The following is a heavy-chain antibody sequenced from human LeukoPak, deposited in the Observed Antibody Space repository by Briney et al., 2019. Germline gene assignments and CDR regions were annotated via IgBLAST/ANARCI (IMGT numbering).Heavy chain of an antibody. CDR2: IYPGDSDT. CDR1: GYRLTNNW. J-gene: IGHJ4*02. Sequence: GESLKISCKISGYRLTNNWIGWVRHVPGKGLEWMGLIYPGDSDTRYSPSFQGQVTFSVDTSISTAYLQWSSLKASDTAMYYCARLFTIAVAGDFDYWGQGTLVTVSS. V-gene: IGHV5-51*01. D-gene: IGHD6-19*01. CDR3: ARLFTIAVAGDFDY.